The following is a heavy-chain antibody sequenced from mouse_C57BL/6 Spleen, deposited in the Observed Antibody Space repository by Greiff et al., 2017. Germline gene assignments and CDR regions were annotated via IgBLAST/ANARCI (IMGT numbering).Heavy chain of an antibody. Sequence: QVQLQQSGAELVKPGASVKLSCKASGYTFTSYWMHWVKQRPGQGLEWIGMIHPNSGSTNYNEKFKSKATLTVDKSSSTAYMQLSSLTSEDSAVYYCARSLLRSYFDYWGQGTTLTVSS. CDR3: ARSLLRSYFDY. V-gene: IGHV1-64*01. D-gene: IGHD1-2*01. CDR2: IHPNSGST. J-gene: IGHJ2*01. CDR1: GYTFTSYW.